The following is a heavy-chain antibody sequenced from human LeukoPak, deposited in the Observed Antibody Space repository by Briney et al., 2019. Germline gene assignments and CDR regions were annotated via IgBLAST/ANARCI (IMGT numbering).Heavy chain of an antibody. CDR1: GFTFSSYW. D-gene: IGHD6-19*01. Sequence: GSLRLSCAASGFTFSSYWMSWVRQAPGKGLEWVANIKQDGSEKYYVDSVKGRFTISRDNAKNSLYLQMNSLRAEDTAVYYCARVSSGWYERSYYFDYWGQGTLVTVSS. V-gene: IGHV3-7*03. J-gene: IGHJ4*02. CDR3: ARVSSGWYERSYYFDY. CDR2: IKQDGSEK.